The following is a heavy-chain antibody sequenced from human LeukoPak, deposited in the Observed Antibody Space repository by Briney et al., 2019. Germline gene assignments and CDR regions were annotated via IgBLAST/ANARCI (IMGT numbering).Heavy chain of an antibody. CDR1: GYTFTSYA. CDR3: AREYSYGSAPTYYYMDV. J-gene: IGHJ6*03. D-gene: IGHD5-18*01. V-gene: IGHV1-3*03. Sequence: GASVKVSCKASGYTFTSYAMHWVRQAPGQRLEWMGWINAGNGNTKYSQEFQGRVTITRDTSASTAYMELSSLRSEDMGVYYCAREYSYGSAPTYYYMDVWGKGTTVTVSS. CDR2: INAGNGNT.